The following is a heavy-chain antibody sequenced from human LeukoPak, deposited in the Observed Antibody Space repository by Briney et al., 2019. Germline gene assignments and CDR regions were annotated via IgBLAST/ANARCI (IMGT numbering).Heavy chain of an antibody. CDR1: GYTFTSYY. D-gene: IGHD5-12*01. CDR3: ARDLDLYGGYVNYSDY. CDR2: ISPSGGST. J-gene: IGHJ4*02. Sequence: GASVKVSCKASGYTFTSYYMHWVRQAPGQGLEWMGIISPSGGSTSYAQKFQGRVTMTRDTSTSTVYMELSSLRSEDTAVYYCARDLDLYGGYVNYSDYWGQGTLVTVSS. V-gene: IGHV1-46*01.